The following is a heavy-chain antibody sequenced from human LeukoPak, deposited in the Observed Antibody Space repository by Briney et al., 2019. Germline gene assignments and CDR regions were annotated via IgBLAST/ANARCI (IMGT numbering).Heavy chain of an antibody. J-gene: IGHJ1*01. Sequence: GASLRLSCAASGFTFSSYAMSWVRQAPGKGLGWVSTISGSVGSTYYADSVKGRFTISRDNSRNTLYLQMNSLRAEDTAVYYCAKDGPTSSEYFQHWGQGTLVTVSS. V-gene: IGHV3-23*01. CDR1: GFTFSSYA. CDR2: ISGSVGST. CDR3: AKDGPTSSEYFQH.